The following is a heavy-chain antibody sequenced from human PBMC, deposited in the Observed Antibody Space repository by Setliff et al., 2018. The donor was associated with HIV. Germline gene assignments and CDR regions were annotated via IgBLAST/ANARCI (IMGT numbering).Heavy chain of an antibody. D-gene: IGHD2-15*01. CDR3: ATTARGTGGGVAFDI. V-gene: IGHV4-39*01. CDR1: GGSISSNSYY. Sequence: PSETLSLTCTVSVSGGSISSNSYYWGWIRQPPGKGLEWIGNIYSSGSTYYNPSLKSRVTISVDTSKDQFTLELSSVTAADTAVYFCATTARGTGGGVAFDIWGQGTMVTVSS. J-gene: IGHJ3*02. CDR2: IYSSGST.